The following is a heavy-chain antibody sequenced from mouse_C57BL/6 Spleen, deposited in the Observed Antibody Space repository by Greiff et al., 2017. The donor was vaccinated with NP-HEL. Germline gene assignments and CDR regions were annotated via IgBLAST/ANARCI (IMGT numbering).Heavy chain of an antibody. Sequence: EVKLMESGEGLVKPGGSLKLSCAASGFTFSSYAMSWVRQTPEKRLEWVAYISSGGDYIYYADTVKGRFTISRDNARNTRYLQMSSLKSEDTAMYYCTRDPYGYDGGDYFDYWGQGTTLTVSS. CDR2: ISSGGDYI. CDR1: GFTFSSYA. CDR3: TRDPYGYDGGDYFDY. V-gene: IGHV5-9-1*02. J-gene: IGHJ2*01. D-gene: IGHD2-2*01.